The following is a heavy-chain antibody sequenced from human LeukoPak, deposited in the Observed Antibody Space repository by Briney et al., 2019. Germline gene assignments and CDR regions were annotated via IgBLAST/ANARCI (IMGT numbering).Heavy chain of an antibody. CDR1: GFSISNYV. D-gene: IGHD3-22*01. V-gene: IGHV3-74*01. J-gene: IGHJ4*02. CDR2: INTDGSNT. CDR3: ARAMLDSSGRDY. Sequence: GKSLRLSCAASGFSISNYVMHWVRHAPGKGLVWVSRINTDGSNTGYADSVKGRFTISRDNAKNTVYLQINSLRAEDTALYYCARAMLDSSGRDYWGQGTLVTVSS.